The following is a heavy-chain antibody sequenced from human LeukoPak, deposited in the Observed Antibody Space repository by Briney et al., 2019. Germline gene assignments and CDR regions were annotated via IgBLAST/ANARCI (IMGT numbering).Heavy chain of an antibody. J-gene: IGHJ5*02. CDR3: ARDRYGSSYRFDP. CDR2: IYSSGST. D-gene: IGHD6-13*01. CDR1: GGSISSGSYY. V-gene: IGHV4-61*02. Sequence: SETLSLTCTVSGGSISSGSYYWSWIRQPAGKRLEWIGRIYSSGSTNYNPSLKSRVTISVDTSKNQFSLKLSSVTAAVTAVYYCARDRYGSSYRFDPWGQGTLVTVSS.